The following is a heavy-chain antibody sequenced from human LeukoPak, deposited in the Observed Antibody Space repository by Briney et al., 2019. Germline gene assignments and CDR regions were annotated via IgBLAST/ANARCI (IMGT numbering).Heavy chain of an antibody. V-gene: IGHV4-59*08. CDR3: ARSQVGSSMVRGRVAFDY. CDR2: IYYSGST. Sequence: SETLSLTCTVSGGSISSYYWSWIRQPPGKGLEWIGYIYYSGSTNYNPSLKSRVTISVDTSKNQFSLKLSSVTAADTAVYYCARSQVGSSMVRGRVAFDYWGQGTLVTVSS. D-gene: IGHD3-10*01. J-gene: IGHJ4*02. CDR1: GGSISSYY.